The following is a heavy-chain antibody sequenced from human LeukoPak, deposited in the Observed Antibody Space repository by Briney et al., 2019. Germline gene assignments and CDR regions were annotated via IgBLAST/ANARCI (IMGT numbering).Heavy chain of an antibody. CDR2: ISSSSTYT. CDR3: ARGNSGHCTGATCYALDY. V-gene: IGHV3-11*03. D-gene: IGHD2-2*01. Sequence: GGSLRLSCAASGFAFSDYYMSWIRQGPGKGLEWIAHISSSSTYTNYADSVRGRFTISRADPKKSLSLQMTSLRAEDTAVYYCARGNSGHCTGATCYALDYWGQGTLVTVSS. CDR1: GFAFSDYY. J-gene: IGHJ4*02.